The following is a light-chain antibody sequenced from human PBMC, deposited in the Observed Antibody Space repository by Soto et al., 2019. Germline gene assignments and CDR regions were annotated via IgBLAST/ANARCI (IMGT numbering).Light chain of an antibody. CDR1: RSVNRW. CDR3: QHYNTYPRN. V-gene: IGKV1-5*03. J-gene: IGKJ4*01. Sequence: DIQMTQSPSTLSASVGDRVTISCRASRSVNRWLARYQQKPGQDPKLLIYKASTLESGVPSRFSGSGSGTEFTLTISSLQPEDFSTYTCQHYNTYPRNFGGGTRLEMK. CDR2: KAS.